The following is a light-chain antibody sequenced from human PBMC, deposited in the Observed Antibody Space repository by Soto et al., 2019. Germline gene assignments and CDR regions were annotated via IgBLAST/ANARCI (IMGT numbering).Light chain of an antibody. Sequence: EILLTQSPATLPLSPGERATLSCRASQSLTSSYLAWYQQKPGQAPRLLIYGASSRATGIPDRFSGSASGTDFTLTISRLEPEDFAVYYCQQFGSSPYTFGQGTEVESK. V-gene: IGKV3-20*01. CDR2: GAS. CDR1: QSLTSSY. CDR3: QQFGSSPYT. J-gene: IGKJ2*01.